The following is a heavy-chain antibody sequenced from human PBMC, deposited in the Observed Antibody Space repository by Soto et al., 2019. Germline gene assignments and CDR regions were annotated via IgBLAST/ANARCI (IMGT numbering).Heavy chain of an antibody. J-gene: IGHJ6*03. D-gene: IGHD2-2*01. CDR2: ISAYNGNT. V-gene: IGHV1-18*01. CDR3: ARGDIVVVPAAPMDV. CDR1: GYTFTSYG. Sequence: ASVKVSCKASGYTFTSYGISWVRQAPGQGLEWMGWISAYNGNTNYAQKLQGRVTMTTDTSTSTAYMELRSLRSDDTAVYYCARGDIVVVPAAPMDVWGKGTTVTVSS.